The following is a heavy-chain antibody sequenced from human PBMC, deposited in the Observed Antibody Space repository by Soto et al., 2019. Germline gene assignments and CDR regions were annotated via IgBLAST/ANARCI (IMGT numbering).Heavy chain of an antibody. D-gene: IGHD3-16*01. J-gene: IGHJ4*02. CDR2: KRNKVNGDTT. CDR3: TITFGGVLRF. Sequence: EAQLVESGGDLVQPGGSLRLSCVAPGLTFSDHYMDWVRQAPGKGLEWVARKRNKVNGDTTEYAASVQGRFTISRDDSENSLFLQMNSLKTEDTAVYYCTITFGGVLRFWGQGTLVTVSS. CDR1: GLTFSDHY. V-gene: IGHV3-72*01.